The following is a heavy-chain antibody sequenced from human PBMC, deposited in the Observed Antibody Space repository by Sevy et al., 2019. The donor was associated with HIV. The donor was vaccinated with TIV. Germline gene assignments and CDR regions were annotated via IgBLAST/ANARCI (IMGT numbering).Heavy chain of an antibody. Sequence: ASVKVSCKASGFSFSSYGFTWVRQAPGQGLEWMGWIGVYNGNSNSAQRLQGRVTLTTDTSTSTVYLELSGLKSDDTAVYYCARVPTYYYGSSTYFDYSGQGTPVTVSS. D-gene: IGHD3-10*01. CDR1: GFSFSSYG. V-gene: IGHV1-18*01. J-gene: IGHJ4*02. CDR3: ARVPTYYYGSSTYFDY. CDR2: IGVYNGNS.